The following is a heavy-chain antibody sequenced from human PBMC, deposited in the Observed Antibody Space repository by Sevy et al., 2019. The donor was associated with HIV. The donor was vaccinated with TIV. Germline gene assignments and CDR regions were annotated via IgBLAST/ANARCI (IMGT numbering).Heavy chain of an antibody. Sequence: ASVKVSCKASGGAFSSYAISWVRQAAGQGLEWMGGIIPIFGTANYGEKFQGRVTLTADSSTSTAYMELNSLRCEDTDVNYCACGVRMGWGVITPYFDYWGQGTLVTVSS. D-gene: IGHD3-10*01. CDR2: IIPIFGTA. CDR3: ACGVRMGWGVITPYFDY. CDR1: GGAFSSYA. J-gene: IGHJ4*02. V-gene: IGHV1-69*13.